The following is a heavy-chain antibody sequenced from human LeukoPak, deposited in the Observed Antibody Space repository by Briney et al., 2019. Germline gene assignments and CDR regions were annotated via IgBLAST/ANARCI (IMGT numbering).Heavy chain of an antibody. Sequence: SETPSLTCTVSGYSISSGYYWGWIRQPPGKGLEWIGSIYHSGSTYYNPSLKSRVTISVDTSKNQFSLKLSSVTAADTAVYYCARDLTGSDAFDIWGQGTMVTVSS. V-gene: IGHV4-38-2*02. D-gene: IGHD1-26*01. CDR1: GYSISSGYY. CDR2: IYHSGST. CDR3: ARDLTGSDAFDI. J-gene: IGHJ3*02.